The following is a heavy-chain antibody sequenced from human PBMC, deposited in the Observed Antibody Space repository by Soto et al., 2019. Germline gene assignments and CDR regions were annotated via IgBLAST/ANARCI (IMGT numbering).Heavy chain of an antibody. J-gene: IGHJ2*01. D-gene: IGHD7-27*01. CDR1: GGSISSYY. CDR3: ARRINWGSWYFDL. Sequence: QVQLQESGPGLVKPSETLSLTCTVSGGSISSYYWSWIRQPPGKGLEWIGYIYYSGSTNYNPSLRSRFTLSVYTSKNQFSLKLSSVTAADAAVYYCARRINWGSWYFDLWGRGTLVTVSS. CDR2: IYYSGST. V-gene: IGHV4-59*01.